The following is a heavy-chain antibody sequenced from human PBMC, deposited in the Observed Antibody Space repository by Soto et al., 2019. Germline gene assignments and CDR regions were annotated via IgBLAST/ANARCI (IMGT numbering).Heavy chain of an antibody. Sequence: QVQLVQSGAEVRKPGSAVKVSCKSSGGTFSRHAISWVRQAPGQGLEWIGGIIPICGTANHAQKFQGRVTIIADDSTRTVYMELMSLRSEDTSVYYCYRGWGYDSNDYYYESWGQGTLVIVSS. CDR2: IIPICGTA. J-gene: IGHJ4*02. CDR3: YRGWGYDSNDYYYES. CDR1: GGTFSRHA. D-gene: IGHD3-22*01. V-gene: IGHV1-69*01.